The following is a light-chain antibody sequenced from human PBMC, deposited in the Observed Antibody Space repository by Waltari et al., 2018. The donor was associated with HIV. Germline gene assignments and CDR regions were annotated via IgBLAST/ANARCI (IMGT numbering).Light chain of an antibody. J-gene: IGLJ3*02. CDR1: SPNIAPGLD. CDR3: QSYDSTLTGV. Sequence: QSVLTQPPSVSGAPGQRVTISCSGSSPNIAPGLDVPWYQHLPGTAPKLLIYNNFNRPSGVPDRFSGSKSGTSASLAITGLQAEDEADYYCQSYDSTLTGVFGGGTKLTVL. CDR2: NNF. V-gene: IGLV1-40*01.